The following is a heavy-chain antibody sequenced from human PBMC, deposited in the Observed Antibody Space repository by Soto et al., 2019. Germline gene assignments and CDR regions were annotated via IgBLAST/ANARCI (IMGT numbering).Heavy chain of an antibody. V-gene: IGHV2-5*02. J-gene: IGHJ4*02. CDR2: IYWDDDK. Sequence: QLTLKESGPTLGKPTKTRTLTCTVSGSLLSTHGAVVGWVRQPEGKPLEWLALIYWDDDKRYRAALNNRLTITKDTSKTQVVLTMTNMDPVDTATYHCAHAMLDCTGGSGSTGFDSWGQGTLVTVSA. D-gene: IGHD2-8*02. CDR1: GSLLSTHGAV. CDR3: AHAMLDCTGGSGSTGFDS.